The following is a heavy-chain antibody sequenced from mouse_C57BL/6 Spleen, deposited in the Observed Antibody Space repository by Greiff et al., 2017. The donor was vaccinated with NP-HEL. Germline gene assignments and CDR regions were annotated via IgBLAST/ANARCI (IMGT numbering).Heavy chain of an antibody. V-gene: IGHV1-64*01. Sequence: QVQLQQSGAELVKPGASVKLSCKASGYTFTSYWMHWVKQRPGQGLEWIGMIHPTSGSTNYNEKFKSKATLTVDKSSSTAYMQLSSLTSEDSAVYYCARRDYDGYGDVWGTGTTVTVSS. CDR2: IHPTSGST. J-gene: IGHJ1*03. CDR3: ARRDYDGYGDV. D-gene: IGHD2-4*01. CDR1: GYTFTSYW.